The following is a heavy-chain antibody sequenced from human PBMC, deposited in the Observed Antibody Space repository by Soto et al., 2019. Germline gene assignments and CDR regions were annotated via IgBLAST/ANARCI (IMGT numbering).Heavy chain of an antibody. J-gene: IGHJ6*02. CDR1: GYDYVTYA. CDR2: ISTLNGNT. V-gene: IGHV1-18*01. Sequence: QAQLVQSGAEVKKPGASVNVSCKASGYDYVTYAITWVRQRPGQGLEWMGWISTLNGNTNYAQNFQGRVTMTTDTSTRIVHLELRRLRSDDTTVYYCARRVQVWLPDYYGMDVWGQGTTVTVSS. CDR3: ARRVQVWLPDYYGMDV. D-gene: IGHD5-18*01.